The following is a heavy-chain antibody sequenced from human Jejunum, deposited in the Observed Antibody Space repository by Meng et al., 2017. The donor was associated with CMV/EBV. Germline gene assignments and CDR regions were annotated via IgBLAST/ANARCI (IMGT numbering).Heavy chain of an antibody. V-gene: IGHV4-4*07. D-gene: IGHD2-2*01. CDR3: ARDREWGCTSSSCQTNWFDP. CDR1: GXXISNYY. Sequence: QVQLQESGPGLVKPSXXLXLTCTXXGXXISNYYWNWIRQPAGKGLEGIGRIYSRGRTNLNPSLKSRVAMSVDTSQNQFSLKLNSVTAADTAVYYCARDREWGCTSSSCQTNWFDPWGQGTLVTVSS. CDR2: IYSRGRT. J-gene: IGHJ5*02.